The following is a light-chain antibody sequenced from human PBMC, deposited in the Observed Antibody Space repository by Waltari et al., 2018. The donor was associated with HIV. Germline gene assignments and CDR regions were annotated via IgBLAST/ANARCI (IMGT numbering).Light chain of an antibody. CDR2: YDN. Sequence: VLTQPPSVSVAPGKTATITCGGKNIERKSVHWYQQKPGQSPVLVIYYDNDRPSGILERFAGSNAGDTATLSFRRVGDGDEVDYYCQVWDSTSDHVLFGGGTKLTVL. CDR1: NIERKS. J-gene: IGLJ2*01. CDR3: QVWDSTSDHVL. V-gene: IGLV3-21*04.